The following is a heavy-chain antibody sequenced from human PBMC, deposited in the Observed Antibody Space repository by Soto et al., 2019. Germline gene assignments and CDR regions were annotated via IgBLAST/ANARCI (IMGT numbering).Heavy chain of an antibody. V-gene: IGHV3-33*01. Sequence: QVQLVESGGGVVQPGRSLRLSCAASGFTFSSYGMHWVRQAPGKGLEWVAVIWYDGSNKYYADSVKGRFTISRDNSKNTLYLQMNSLRAEDTAVYYCARDGPYYGSGSYYNPLNYFDYWGQGTLVTVSS. CDR1: GFTFSSYG. CDR3: ARDGPYYGSGSYYNPLNYFDY. CDR2: IWYDGSNK. J-gene: IGHJ4*02. D-gene: IGHD3-10*01.